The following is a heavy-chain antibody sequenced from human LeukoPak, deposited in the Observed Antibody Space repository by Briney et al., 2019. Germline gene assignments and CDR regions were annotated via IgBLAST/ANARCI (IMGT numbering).Heavy chain of an antibody. CDR3: ARGSVYYYYYYGMDV. V-gene: IGHV1-3*01. CDR1: GYTFTSYA. Sequence: ASVKVSCKASGYTFTSYAMHWVRQAPGQRLEWMGWINAGNGNTKYSQKFQGRVTITRDTSASTAYMELSSLRSEDTAVYYCARGSVYYYYYYGMDVWGQGTTVTVSS. CDR2: INAGNGNT. J-gene: IGHJ6*02.